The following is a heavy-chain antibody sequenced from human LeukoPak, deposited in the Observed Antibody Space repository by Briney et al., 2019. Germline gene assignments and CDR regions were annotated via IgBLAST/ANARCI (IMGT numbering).Heavy chain of an antibody. CDR3: AKENSPYYYYYYGMDV. V-gene: IGHV3-9*01. D-gene: IGHD2/OR15-2a*01. Sequence: GGSLRLSCAAPGFTFDDYAMHWVRQAPGKGLEWVSGISWNSGSIGYADSVKGRFTISRDHAKNSLYLQMNSLRAEDTALYYCAKENSPYYYYYYGMDVWRQGTAVTASS. CDR1: GFTFDDYA. CDR2: ISWNSGSI. J-gene: IGHJ6*02.